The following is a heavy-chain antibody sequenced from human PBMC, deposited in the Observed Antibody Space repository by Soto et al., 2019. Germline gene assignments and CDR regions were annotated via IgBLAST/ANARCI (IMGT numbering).Heavy chain of an antibody. CDR1: GYTFTSYG. Sequence: QVQLVQSGGEVKKPGASVKVSCKASGYTFTSYGISWVRQAPGQGLEWMGWISTYNGNTNYAQKVQGRVTMTTDTSTSTAYMELRSMRSADTAVYYCARASGDYGLSEYFQHWGQGNLVTVSS. V-gene: IGHV1-18*01. CDR3: ARASGDYGLSEYFQH. CDR2: ISTYNGNT. J-gene: IGHJ1*01. D-gene: IGHD4-17*01.